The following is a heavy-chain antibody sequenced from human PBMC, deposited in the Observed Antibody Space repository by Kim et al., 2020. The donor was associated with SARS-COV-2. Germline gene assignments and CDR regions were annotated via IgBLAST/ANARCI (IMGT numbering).Heavy chain of an antibody. CDR3: ARGGGGYSGYDSFVY. J-gene: IGHJ4*02. CDR2: INPNSGGT. V-gene: IGHV1-2*02. Sequence: ASVKVSCKASGYTFTGYYMHWVRQAPGQGLEWMGWINPNSGGTNYAQKFQGRVTMTRDTSISTAYMELSRLRSDDTAVYYCARGGGGYSGYDSFVYWGQGTLVTVSS. CDR1: GYTFTGYY. D-gene: IGHD5-12*01.